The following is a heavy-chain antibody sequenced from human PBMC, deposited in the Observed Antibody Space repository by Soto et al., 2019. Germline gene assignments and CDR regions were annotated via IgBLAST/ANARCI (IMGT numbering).Heavy chain of an antibody. CDR2: VSGYNGNA. Sequence: QIQLVQSGPELMKPGASVRVSCKASGYPFTTYDITWVRQAPGQGLEWMGWVSGYNGNAKYAQRLQGRVTMTRETSTSTAYMELRSLTSDDTAIYYCARDSTARLAWFDPLGQGSLVIVSS. D-gene: IGHD6-6*01. CDR1: GYPFTTYD. CDR3: ARDSTARLAWFDP. J-gene: IGHJ5*02. V-gene: IGHV1-18*04.